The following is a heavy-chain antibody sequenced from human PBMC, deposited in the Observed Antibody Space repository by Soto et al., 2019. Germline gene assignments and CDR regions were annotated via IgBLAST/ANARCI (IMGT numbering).Heavy chain of an antibody. CDR3: ARLGGYVSVGYYYLWDS. D-gene: IGHD3-22*01. CDR2: INHSGST. J-gene: IGHJ4*02. Sequence: TSETLSLTCRVSDGSMNSDSSYWGWIRQPPGKGLEWIGVINHSGSTYHNLSLKGRVTMSVDASRNQFSLKLTSMTAADTAVYYCARLGGYVSVGYYYLWDSWGQGTLVTVSS. CDR1: DGSMNSDSSY. V-gene: IGHV4-39*01.